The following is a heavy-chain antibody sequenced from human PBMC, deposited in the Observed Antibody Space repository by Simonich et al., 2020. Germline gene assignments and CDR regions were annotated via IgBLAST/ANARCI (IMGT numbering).Heavy chain of an antibody. CDR3: ARHGNWGYFDY. CDR2: INHSGST. V-gene: IGHV4-34*01. Sequence: QVQLQQWGAGLLKPSETLSLTCAVYGGSFSGYYWSWIRQPPGKGLEWIGEINHSGSTNYNPSLKSRVTISVDTSKNQFSLKLSSVTAADTAVYYCARHGNWGYFDYWGQGTLVTVSS. CDR1: GGSFSGYY. J-gene: IGHJ4*02. D-gene: IGHD7-27*01.